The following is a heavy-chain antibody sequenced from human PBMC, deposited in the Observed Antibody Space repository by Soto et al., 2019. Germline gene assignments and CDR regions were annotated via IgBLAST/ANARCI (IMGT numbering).Heavy chain of an antibody. CDR1: CYTFTSYG. CDR3: VRGGGVRDYYYYGMDV. V-gene: IGHV1-18*01. J-gene: IGHJ6*02. Sequence: ASVNVSCKASCYTFTSYGISWVRQAPVQVLEWMGWIIAYNGNTNYSQKLQGRVTMTTDTSTSTAYMELRSLRSDDTAVYYCVRGGGVRDYYYYGMDVWGQGTTVTVSS. D-gene: IGHD3-10*01. CDR2: IIAYNGNT.